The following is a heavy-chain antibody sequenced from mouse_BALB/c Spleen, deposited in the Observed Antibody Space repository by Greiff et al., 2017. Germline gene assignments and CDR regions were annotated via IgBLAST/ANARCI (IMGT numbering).Heavy chain of an antibody. D-gene: IGHD5-5*01. CDR1: GFTFSSYT. J-gene: IGHJ2*01. V-gene: IGHV5-9*03. CDR2: ISSGGGNT. Sequence: EVMLVESGGGLVKPGGSLKLSCAASGFTFSSYTMSWVRQTPEKRLEWVATISSGGGNTYYPDSVKGRFTISRDNAKNNLYLQMSSLRSEDTALYYCARFVPTFFDYWGQGTTLTVSS. CDR3: ARFVPTFFDY.